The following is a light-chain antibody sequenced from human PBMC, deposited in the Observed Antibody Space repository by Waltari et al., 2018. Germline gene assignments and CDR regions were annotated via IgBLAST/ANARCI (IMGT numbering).Light chain of an antibody. CDR3: HPRDSSAVQVA. V-gene: IGLV3-19*01. Sequence: SSELSQDPAVSVALGQTVTITCQGDSLRRYFVTWYQQKPGQAPLLLIYGKNYRPSGIPDRFSGTSSGTTASLTIAGAQAEDEAEYYCHPRDSSAVQVAFGGGTKLTVL. CDR2: GKN. J-gene: IGLJ2*01. CDR1: SLRRYF.